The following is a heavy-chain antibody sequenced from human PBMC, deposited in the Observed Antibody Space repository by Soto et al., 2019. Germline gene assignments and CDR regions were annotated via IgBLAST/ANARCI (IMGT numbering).Heavy chain of an antibody. V-gene: IGHV3-73*02. J-gene: IGHJ4*02. CDR3: TFTIFGVVSLDY. D-gene: IGHD3-3*01. Sequence: EVQLVESGGGLVQPGGSLKLSCAASGFTFSGSAMHWVRQASGKGLEWVGRIRSKANSYATAYAASVKGRFTISRDDSKNTAYLQMNSLKTEDTAVYYCTFTIFGVVSLDYWGQGTLVTVSS. CDR2: IRSKANSYAT. CDR1: GFTFSGSA.